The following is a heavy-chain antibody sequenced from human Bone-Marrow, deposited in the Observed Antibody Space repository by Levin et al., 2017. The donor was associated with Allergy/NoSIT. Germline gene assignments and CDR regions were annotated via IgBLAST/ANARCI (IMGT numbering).Heavy chain of an antibody. Sequence: PSETLSLTCKVSGGSLSTDDAYWSWIRQSPGKGLEWIGYIHHSGNTFYNPSLQYRVTISLDWSENQFSLRLPSVTATDTAVYFCASLQYSPSFNYYGLDVWGPGATVIVSS. V-gene: IGHV4-30-4*01. D-gene: IGHD5-12*01. CDR2: IHHSGNT. CDR1: GGSLSTDDAY. CDR3: ASLQYSPSFNYYGLDV. J-gene: IGHJ6*02.